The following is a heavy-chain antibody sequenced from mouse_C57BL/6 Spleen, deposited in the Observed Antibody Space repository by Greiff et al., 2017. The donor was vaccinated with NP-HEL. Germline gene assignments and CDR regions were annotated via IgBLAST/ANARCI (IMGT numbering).Heavy chain of an antibody. J-gene: IGHJ3*01. Sequence: EVQLQQSGPELVKPGASVKISCKASGYTFTDYYMNWVKQSHGKSLEWIGDINPNNGGTSYNQKFKGKATLTVDKSSSTAYMELRSLTSEDSAVYYCAPTGGFAYWGQGTLVTVSA. CDR3: APTGGFAY. D-gene: IGHD2-10*01. CDR1: GYTFTDYY. CDR2: INPNNGGT. V-gene: IGHV1-26*01.